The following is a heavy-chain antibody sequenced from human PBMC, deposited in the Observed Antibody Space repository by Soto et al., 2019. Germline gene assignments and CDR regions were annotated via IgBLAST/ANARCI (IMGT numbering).Heavy chain of an antibody. CDR2: VNHRGSA. CDR3: ARDAFCGSGACRVGHWFDP. CDR1: GGSVSSGSYY. Sequence: LSLTCTVSGGSVSSGSYYWSWIRQPPGKGLEWIGGVNHRGSANYNPSLESRVTMSVDTSKNQFSLKLTSVTAAGSAVYYCARDAFCGSGACRVGHWFDPWGQGTLVTVSS. D-gene: IGHD2-21*01. J-gene: IGHJ5*02. V-gene: IGHV4-61*01.